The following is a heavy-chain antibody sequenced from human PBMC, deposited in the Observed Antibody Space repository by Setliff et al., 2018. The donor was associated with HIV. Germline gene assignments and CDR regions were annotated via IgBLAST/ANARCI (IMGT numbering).Heavy chain of an antibody. V-gene: IGHV4-59*12. J-gene: IGHJ4*02. CDR3: ARGRDNLLTGYYVSFDS. CDR1: GDSFSGSY. CDR2: VYYSGDT. D-gene: IGHD3-9*01. Sequence: PSETLSLTCAVYGDSFSGSYWSWIRQPPGKGLEWIGFVYYSGDTNYNPSLKSRVTISVDRSKNQFSLNITSVTAADTAVYYCARGRDNLLTGYYVSFDSWGQGNLVTVSS.